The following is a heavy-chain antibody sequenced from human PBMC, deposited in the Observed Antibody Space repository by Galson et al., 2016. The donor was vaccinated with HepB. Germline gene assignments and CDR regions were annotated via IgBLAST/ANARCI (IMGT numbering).Heavy chain of an antibody. D-gene: IGHD5-24*01. Sequence: SLRLSCAASGFTVSDYYMRWIRQAPGKGLEWVSHISNSGRPRYYTDSVKGRFTISRDNAKNPVYLQMNSLRAEDTAVYYCAKNLRKGLQSDFDFWGRGTLVSVSS. CDR2: ISNSGRPR. CDR3: AKNLRKGLQSDFDF. J-gene: IGHJ4*02. CDR1: GFTVSDYY. V-gene: IGHV3-11*01.